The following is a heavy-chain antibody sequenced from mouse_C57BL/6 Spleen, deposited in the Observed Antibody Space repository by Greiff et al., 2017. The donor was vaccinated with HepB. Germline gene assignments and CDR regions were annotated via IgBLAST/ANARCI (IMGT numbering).Heavy chain of an antibody. CDR2: IDPSDSYT. Sequence: VQLQQSGAELVKPGASVKLSCKASGYTFTSYWMQWVKQRPGQGLEWIGEIDPSDSYTNYNQKFKGKATLTVATSSSTAYMQLSSLTSEDSAVYYCARFGGSSPFDYWGQGTTLTVSS. V-gene: IGHV1-50*01. J-gene: IGHJ2*01. CDR3: ARFGGSSPFDY. CDR1: GYTFTSYW. D-gene: IGHD1-1*01.